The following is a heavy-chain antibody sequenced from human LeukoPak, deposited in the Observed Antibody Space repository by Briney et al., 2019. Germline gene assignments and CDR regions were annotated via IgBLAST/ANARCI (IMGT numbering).Heavy chain of an antibody. V-gene: IGHV4-34*01. Sequence: SETLSLTCAVYGGSFSGYYWSWIRQPPGKGLEWIGEINHSGSTNYNPSLKSRVTISVDTSKNQFSLKLSSVTAADTAVYYCARDRGSYSTPSPFDYWGQGTLVTVSS. D-gene: IGHD1-26*01. CDR2: INHSGST. CDR3: ARDRGSYSTPSPFDY. CDR1: GGSFSGYY. J-gene: IGHJ4*02.